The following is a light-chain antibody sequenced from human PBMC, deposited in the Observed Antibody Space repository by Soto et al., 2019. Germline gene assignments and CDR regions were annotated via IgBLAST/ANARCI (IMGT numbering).Light chain of an antibody. V-gene: IGKV1-5*01. CDR1: QTISSW. CDR3: QQYYNYST. CDR2: DAS. J-gene: IGKJ1*01. Sequence: DXQMTQSPYTLPXSVGDRGTITCRSSQTISSWLAWYQQKPGKAPDLLIYDASSFAGGVSSSFSGSESGPELTLTIGSLQPDDFATYFCQQYYNYSTFGQATKVAIK.